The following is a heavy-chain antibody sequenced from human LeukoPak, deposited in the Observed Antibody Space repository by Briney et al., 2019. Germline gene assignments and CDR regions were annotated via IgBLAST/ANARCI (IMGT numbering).Heavy chain of an antibody. D-gene: IGHD5-18*01. CDR3: ASEYSYGGGRNAFDI. CDR1: GGSISSGGYY. V-gene: IGHV4-31*03. J-gene: IGHJ3*02. Sequence: SETLSLTCTVSGGSISSGGYYWSWIRQHPGKGLEWIGYIYYSGSTYYNPSLKSRVTISVDTSKNQFSLKPSSVTAADTAVYYCASEYSYGGGRNAFDIWGQGTMVTVSS. CDR2: IYYSGST.